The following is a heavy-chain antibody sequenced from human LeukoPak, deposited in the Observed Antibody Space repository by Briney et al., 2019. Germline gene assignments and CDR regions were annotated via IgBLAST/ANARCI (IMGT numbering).Heavy chain of an antibody. CDR1: GGTFSSYA. D-gene: IGHD3-22*01. Sequence: GASVTVSFTASGGTFSSYAISWVRQAPGQGLEWMGGIIPIFGTANYAQKFQGRVTITADESTSTAYMELSSLRSEDTAVYYCARERSLIVVVTASDAFDIWGQGTMVTVSS. V-gene: IGHV1-69*13. J-gene: IGHJ3*02. CDR2: IIPIFGTA. CDR3: ARERSLIVVVTASDAFDI.